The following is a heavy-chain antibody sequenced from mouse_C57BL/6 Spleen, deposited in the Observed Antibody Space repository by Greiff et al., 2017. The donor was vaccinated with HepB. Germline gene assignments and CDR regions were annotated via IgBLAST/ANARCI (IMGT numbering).Heavy chain of an antibody. J-gene: IGHJ2*01. D-gene: IGHD2-4*01. V-gene: IGHV5-4*03. CDR1: GFTFSSYA. CDR3: ARGGGYDYDVHFDY. Sequence: EVKLMESGGGLVKPGGSLKLSCAASGFTFSSYAMSWVRQTPEKRLEWVATISDGGSYTYYPDNVKGRFTISRDNAKNNLYLQMSHLKSEDTAMYYCARGGGYDYDVHFDYWGQGTTLTVSS. CDR2: ISDGGSYT.